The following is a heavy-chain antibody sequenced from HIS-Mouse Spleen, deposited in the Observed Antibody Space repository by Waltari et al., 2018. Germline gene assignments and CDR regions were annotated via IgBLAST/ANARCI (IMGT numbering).Heavy chain of an antibody. V-gene: IGHV4-39*07. CDR3: AREIPYSSSWYDWYFDL. D-gene: IGHD6-13*01. Sequence: QLQLQESGPGLVKPSETLSLTCTVSGGSISSSSYYWGWIRQPPGKGLEWIGSIYYRWSTYSTPSLTVRVTISVDTSKNQFSLKLSSVTAADTAVYYCAREIPYSSSWYDWYFDLWGRGTLVTVSS. J-gene: IGHJ2*01. CDR1: GGSISSSSYY. CDR2: IYYRWST.